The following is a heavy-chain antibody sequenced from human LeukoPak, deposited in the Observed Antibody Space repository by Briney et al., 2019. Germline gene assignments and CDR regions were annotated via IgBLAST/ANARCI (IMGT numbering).Heavy chain of an antibody. CDR3: ARAQKIGVETGGFDY. V-gene: IGHV3-48*02. J-gene: IGHJ4*02. Sequence: GGSLRLSCAASGFTFSSYSMNWVCQAPGKGLEWVSYISSSSSTIYYADSVKGRFTISRDNAKNSLYLQMNSLRDEDTAVYYCARAQKIGVETGGFDYWGQGTLVTVSS. CDR1: GFTFSSYS. CDR2: ISSSSSTI. D-gene: IGHD3-22*01.